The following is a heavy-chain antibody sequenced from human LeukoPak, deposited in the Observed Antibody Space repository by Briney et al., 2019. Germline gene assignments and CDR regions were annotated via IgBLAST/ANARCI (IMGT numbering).Heavy chain of an antibody. CDR3: ARVVSSSWTGYYYGMDV. V-gene: IGHV3-74*01. D-gene: IGHD6-13*01. Sequence: GGSLRLSCAGSGFIFSNYWMHWVRQAPGKGLVWVSCINTDGSSTSYADSLKGRFTISRDNAKNTLYLQMNSLRAEDTAVYYCARVVSSSWTGYYYGMDVWGQGTTVTVSS. CDR1: GFIFSNYW. CDR2: INTDGSST. J-gene: IGHJ6*02.